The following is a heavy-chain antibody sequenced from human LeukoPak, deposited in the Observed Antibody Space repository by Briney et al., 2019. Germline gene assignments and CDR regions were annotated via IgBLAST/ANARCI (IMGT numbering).Heavy chain of an antibody. CDR1: GGSISSSSYY. CDR2: IYYSGST. CDR3: ARLAQYYDSSGYSFSFDC. J-gene: IGHJ4*02. V-gene: IGHV4-39*07. D-gene: IGHD3-22*01. Sequence: SETLSLTCTVSGGSISSSSYYWGWIRQPPGKGLEWIGSIYYSGSTYYNPSLKSRVTISVDTSRNQFSLKLSSVTAADTAVYYCARLAQYYDSSGYSFSFDCWGQGTLVTVSS.